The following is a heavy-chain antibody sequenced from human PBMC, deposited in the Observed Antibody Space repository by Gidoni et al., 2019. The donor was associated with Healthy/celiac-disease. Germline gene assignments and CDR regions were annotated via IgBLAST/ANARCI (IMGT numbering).Heavy chain of an antibody. D-gene: IGHD3-22*01. CDR2: ISWNSGSI. CDR3: AKGMYYYDSSGYYLPYYFDY. V-gene: IGHV3-9*01. Sequence: EVQLVESGGGLVQPGRSLRPSCAASGFTFDDYALHWVRQAPGKGLEWVSGISWNSGSIGYADSVKDRFTISRDNAKNSLYLQMNSLRAEDTALYYCAKGMYYYDSSGYYLPYYFDYWGQGTLVTVSS. CDR1: GFTFDDYA. J-gene: IGHJ4*02.